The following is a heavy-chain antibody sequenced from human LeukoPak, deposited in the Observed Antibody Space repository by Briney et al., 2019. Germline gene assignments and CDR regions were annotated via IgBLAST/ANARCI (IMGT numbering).Heavy chain of an antibody. Sequence: GGSLRLSCAASGFSFSSFSLNWVRQARGEGLEWVSSISRSSDYTFYVDSVKGRFTISRDNAENSLYLQMNSVRAEDTAVYYCVRGISVTTPDDFDYWGQGTLVTVSS. CDR3: VRGISVTTPDDFDY. V-gene: IGHV3-21*01. J-gene: IGHJ4*02. D-gene: IGHD4-17*01. CDR2: ISRSSDYT. CDR1: GFSFSSFS.